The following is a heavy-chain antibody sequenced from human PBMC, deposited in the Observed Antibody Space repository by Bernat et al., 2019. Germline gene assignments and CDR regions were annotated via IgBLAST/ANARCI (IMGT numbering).Heavy chain of an antibody. Sequence: QLQLQESGPGLVKPSETLSLTCSVSGGSISSSRYYWGWIRQPPGKGLEWIGSIYYTGSAYDNPSIKSRATMSVDTAKNKFSMRLSYVTAAETAVYYCARPTTTGTNYDAFDIWGHGTMVTVS. V-gene: IGHV4-39*01. J-gene: IGHJ3*02. D-gene: IGHD1-1*01. CDR1: GGSISSSRYY. CDR2: IYYTGSA. CDR3: ARPTTTGTNYDAFDI.